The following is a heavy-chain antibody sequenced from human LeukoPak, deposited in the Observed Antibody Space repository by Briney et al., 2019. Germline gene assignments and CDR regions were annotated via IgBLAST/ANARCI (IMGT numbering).Heavy chain of an antibody. J-gene: IGHJ4*02. V-gene: IGHV4-34*01. CDR1: GGSFSGYY. CDR3: ARGVSDQN. Sequence: PSETLSLTCAVYGGSFSGYYWSWIRQSPGKGLEWIGEISHSGSTYYNPSLKSRVTISLDTSKNQFSLKLTSVTAADTAVYYCARGVSDQNWGQGTLVTVSP. CDR2: ISHSGST.